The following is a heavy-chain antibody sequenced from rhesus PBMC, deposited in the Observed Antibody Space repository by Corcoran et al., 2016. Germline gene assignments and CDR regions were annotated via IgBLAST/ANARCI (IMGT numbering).Heavy chain of an antibody. V-gene: IGHV4S12*01. D-gene: IGHD2-21*01. CDR3: ARRVVAMSYGLDS. CDR2: IYSSSGNT. Sequence: QVKLQESGPGLVKPLETLSLPCAVSGGSLIGAYFYWCLDRQPPGQGLEWIGGIYSSSGNTYDNPSLKSRVTISKDTSKNQFSLKLSSVTAADTAVYYCARRVVAMSYGLDSWGQGVVVTVSS. CDR1: GGSLIGAYFY. J-gene: IGHJ6*01.